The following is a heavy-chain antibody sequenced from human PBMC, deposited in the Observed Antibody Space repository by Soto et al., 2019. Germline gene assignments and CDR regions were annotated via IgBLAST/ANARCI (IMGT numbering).Heavy chain of an antibody. CDR3: AKAIRFLDMALDN. D-gene: IGHD3-9*01. CDR1: GFTFSSYA. Sequence: EVHLLESGGNLVQPGGSLRLSCAASGFTFSSYAMSWVRQAPGKGPEWVSSISGSGDVIHYADSVKGRFTISRDNSKNTLWLQMTSLRAEDTAVYYCAKAIRFLDMALDNWGQGALVTVSS. CDR2: ISGSGDVI. J-gene: IGHJ4*02. V-gene: IGHV3-23*01.